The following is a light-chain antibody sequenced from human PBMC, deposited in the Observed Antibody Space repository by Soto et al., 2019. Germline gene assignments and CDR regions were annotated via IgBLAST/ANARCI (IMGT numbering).Light chain of an antibody. J-gene: IGLJ1*01. CDR2: EVT. CDR1: SSDVGGYNY. V-gene: IGLV2-14*01. Sequence: QSALTQPASVSGSPGQSITISCTGTSSDVGGYNYVSWYQRHPGKAPKLIVYEVTNRPSGVSNRFSGSKSGNTASLTISGLQAEDEADYSCCSYTSSNSMVFGTGTKVTVL. CDR3: CSYTSSNSMV.